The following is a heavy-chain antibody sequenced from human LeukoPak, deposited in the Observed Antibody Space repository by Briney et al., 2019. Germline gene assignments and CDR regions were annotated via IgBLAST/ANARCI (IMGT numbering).Heavy chain of an antibody. CDR1: GGSISSSSYY. D-gene: IGHD3-3*01. CDR2: IYYSGST. V-gene: IGHV4-39*01. Sequence: PSETLSLTCTVSGGSISSSSYYWGWIRQPPGKGLEWIGSIYYSGSTYYNPSLKSRVTISVDTSKNQFSLKLSSVTAADTAVYYCASYYDFWSGLDHWGQGTLVTVSS. CDR3: ASYYDFWSGLDH. J-gene: IGHJ4*02.